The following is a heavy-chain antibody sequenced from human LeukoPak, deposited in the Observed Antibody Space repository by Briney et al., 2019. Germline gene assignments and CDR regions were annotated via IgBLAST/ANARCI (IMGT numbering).Heavy chain of an antibody. Sequence: SQTLSLTCAISGDSVSSNSAAWNWIRQSPSRGLEWLGRTYYRSKWYNDYTVSVTSRITINPDTSKNQFSLQLNSVTPEDTAVYYCAREVEQQLKYNWFDPWGQGTLVIVSS. CDR2: TYYRSKWYN. CDR3: AREVEQQLKYNWFDP. CDR1: GDSVSSNSAA. D-gene: IGHD6-13*01. V-gene: IGHV6-1*01. J-gene: IGHJ5*02.